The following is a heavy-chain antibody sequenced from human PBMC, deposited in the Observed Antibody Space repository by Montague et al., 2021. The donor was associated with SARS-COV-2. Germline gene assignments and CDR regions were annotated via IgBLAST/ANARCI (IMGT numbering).Heavy chain of an antibody. D-gene: IGHD2-15*01. V-gene: IGHV4-61*02. CDR1: GGSISSGSYY. Sequence: TLSLTCTVSGGSISSGSYYWSWIRQPAGKGLEWIGSIYTSGSTNYNPSLKSRVTISVDTSKNQFSLKLSSATAADTAVYYCAGGPAATYYYGMDVWGQGTTVTVSS. CDR3: AGGPAATYYYGMDV. CDR2: IYTSGST. J-gene: IGHJ6*02.